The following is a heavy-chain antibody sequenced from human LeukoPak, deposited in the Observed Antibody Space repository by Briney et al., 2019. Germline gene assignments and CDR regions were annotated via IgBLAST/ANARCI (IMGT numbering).Heavy chain of an antibody. CDR3: ARSQGYYDSSGSYI. J-gene: IGHJ3*02. D-gene: IGHD3-22*01. V-gene: IGHV3-74*01. CDR1: GFTFSSYW. CDR2: INSDGSST. Sequence: GGSLRLSCAASGFTFSSYWMHWVRQAPGKGLVWVSRINSDGSSTSYADSVRGRFSISRDNAKNTLYLQMNSLRAEDTAVYYCARSQGYYDSSGSYIWGQGTMVTVSS.